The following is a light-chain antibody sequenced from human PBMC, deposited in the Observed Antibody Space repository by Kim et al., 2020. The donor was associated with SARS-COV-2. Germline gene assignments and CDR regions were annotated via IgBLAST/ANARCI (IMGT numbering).Light chain of an antibody. J-gene: IGKJ1*01. CDR2: AAS. CDR3: QKYNTAPPWA. V-gene: IGKV1-27*01. CDR1: QDISTY. Sequence: SVGDRVTITCRASQDISTYLAWYQQKPGKVPNLLIYAASTLESGVPSRFSGSGSGTDFTLTISSLQSEDVATYYCQKYNTAPPWAFGQGTKVDIK.